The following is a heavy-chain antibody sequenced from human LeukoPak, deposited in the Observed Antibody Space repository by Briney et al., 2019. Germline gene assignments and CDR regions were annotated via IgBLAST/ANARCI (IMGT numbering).Heavy chain of an antibody. D-gene: IGHD6-19*01. CDR2: ISSSSSYI. CDR1: GFTFSSYS. J-gene: IGHJ5*02. CDR3: ARDGSGST. Sequence: GGSLRLSCAASGFTFSSYSMNWVRQAPGKGLEWVSSISSSSSYICYADSVKGRFTISRDNAKNSLYLQMNSLRAEDTAVYYCARDGSGSTWGQGTLVTVSS. V-gene: IGHV3-21*01.